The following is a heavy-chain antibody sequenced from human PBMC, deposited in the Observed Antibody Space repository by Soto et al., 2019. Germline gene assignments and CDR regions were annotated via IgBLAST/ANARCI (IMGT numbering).Heavy chain of an antibody. Sequence: QVQLQQWGTGLLKPSETLSLTCGVYGESFGYYYWSWIRQPPGKGLEWIVDINNSGRTKYKSSLKSRVTISIDTSKTQFSLKLTSVTAAATAVYCCARWDYDVRDAFDIWGQGTMVTVSS. CDR2: INNSGRT. J-gene: IGHJ3*02. CDR1: GESFGYYY. D-gene: IGHD3-3*01. CDR3: ARWDYDVRDAFDI. V-gene: IGHV4-34*01.